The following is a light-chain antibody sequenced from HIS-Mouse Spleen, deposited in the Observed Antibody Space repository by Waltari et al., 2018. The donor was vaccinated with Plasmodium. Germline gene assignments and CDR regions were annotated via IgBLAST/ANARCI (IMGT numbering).Light chain of an antibody. Sequence: SYVLTQPPSVSVFPGQTASITCSGDKLGDKYACWYQQKPGQSPVLVIYQDSKRPSGIPERFSGSNSGNTATLTISGTQAMDEADYYCQAWDSSFVVFGGGTKLTVL. J-gene: IGLJ2*01. CDR1: KLGDKY. V-gene: IGLV3-1*01. CDR3: QAWDSSFVV. CDR2: QDS.